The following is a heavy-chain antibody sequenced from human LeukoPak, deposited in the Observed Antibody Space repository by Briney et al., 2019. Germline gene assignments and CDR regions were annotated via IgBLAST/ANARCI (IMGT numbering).Heavy chain of an antibody. CDR2: TYYRSKWYN. D-gene: IGHD1-1*01. Sequence: SQTLSLTCAISGDSVSSNSAAWNWIRQSPSRXXXXXGRTYYRSKWYNDYAVSVKSRITINPDTSKNQFSLQLNSVTPEDTAVYYCARDQQREGGFDYWGQGTLVTVSS. V-gene: IGHV6-1*01. CDR3: ARDQQREGGFDY. J-gene: IGHJ4*02. CDR1: GDSVSSNSAA.